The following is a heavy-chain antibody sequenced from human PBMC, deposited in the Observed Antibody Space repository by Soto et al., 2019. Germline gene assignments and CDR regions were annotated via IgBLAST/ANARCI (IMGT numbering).Heavy chain of an antibody. CDR1: GFTFSDLY. CDR2: TRNKANSYTT. D-gene: IGHD3-3*01. CDR3: ARDSQLQNLGVVNPTWFDY. J-gene: IGHJ5*01. Sequence: AVSGFTFSDLYMDWVRQAPGKGLEWVGRTRNKANSYTTDYAASVKCRFTISRDDSENSLYLQMNSLKIEDTAVYYCARDSQLQNLGVVNPTWFDYWGQGTLVTVSS. V-gene: IGHV3-72*01.